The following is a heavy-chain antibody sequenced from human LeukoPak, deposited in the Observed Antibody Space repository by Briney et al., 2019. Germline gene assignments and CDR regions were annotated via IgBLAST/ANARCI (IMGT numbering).Heavy chain of an antibody. J-gene: IGHJ4*02. CDR2: VASSGTTK. V-gene: IGHV3-48*03. CDR3: ARGGWHYVFNY. D-gene: IGHD6-19*01. CDR1: GFSFNTYE. Sequence: GGSLRLSCAASGFSFNTYEMNWVRQAPGKGLEWISYVASSGTTKYYADSVQGRFTISRDNAKNSLYLQMNSLRVEDTAVYYCARGGWHYVFNYWGQGTLVTVSS.